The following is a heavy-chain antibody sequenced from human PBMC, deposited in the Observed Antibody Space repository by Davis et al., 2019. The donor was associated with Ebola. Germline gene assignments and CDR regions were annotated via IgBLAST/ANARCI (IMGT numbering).Heavy chain of an antibody. V-gene: IGHV3-7*01. CDR3: ARDRWNGDYLFDY. D-gene: IGHD4-17*01. Sequence: GGSLRLSCAASGFTFSSYWMSWVRQAPGKGLEWVANIKQDGSEKYYVDSVKGRFTISRDNAKNSLYLQMNSLRAEDTAEYYCARDRWNGDYLFDYWGQGTLVTVSS. CDR2: IKQDGSEK. J-gene: IGHJ4*02. CDR1: GFTFSSYW.